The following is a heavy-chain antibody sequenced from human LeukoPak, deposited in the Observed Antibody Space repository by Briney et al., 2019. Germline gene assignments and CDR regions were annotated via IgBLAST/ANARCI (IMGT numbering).Heavy chain of an antibody. CDR3: ARGGLEFLPH. CDR2: TNKDGSEK. CDR1: GFTLSSYW. D-gene: IGHD3-10*01. Sequence: GGSLRLSCAASGFTLSSYWTSWVRQAPGKGLEWVANTNKDGSEKYYVDSVKGRFTISRDNAKNSLYLQMNSLRAEDTAVYYCARGGLEFLPHWGQGTLVTVSS. V-gene: IGHV3-7*05. J-gene: IGHJ4*02.